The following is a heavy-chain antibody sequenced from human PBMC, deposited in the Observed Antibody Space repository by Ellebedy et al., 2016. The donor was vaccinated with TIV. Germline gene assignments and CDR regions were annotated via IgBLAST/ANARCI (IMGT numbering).Heavy chain of an antibody. CDR1: GGSFSGYY. J-gene: IGHJ4*02. V-gene: IGHV4-34*01. Sequence: SQTLSLTCAVYGGSFSGYYWSWIRQPPGKGLEWIGEINHGGSTNYNPSLKSRVTISLDTSKNQFSLKLSSVTAADTAVYYCARSSGYYYFPDYWGQGTLVTVSS. D-gene: IGHD3-22*01. CDR3: ARSSGYYYFPDY. CDR2: INHGGST.